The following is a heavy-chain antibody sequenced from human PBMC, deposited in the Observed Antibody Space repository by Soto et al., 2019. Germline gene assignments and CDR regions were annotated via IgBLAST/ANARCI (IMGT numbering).Heavy chain of an antibody. V-gene: IGHV3-23*01. CDR2: ISGSGGST. CDR1: GFTFNSYA. J-gene: IGHJ4*02. Sequence: GGSLRLSCAASGFTFNSYAMSWVRQAPGKGLEWVSGISGSGGSTYYADSVKGRFTISRDNSKNTLFLQMNSLRAEDTAVYYCARDPYSGTYLYYFDCWGQGTLVTVSS. D-gene: IGHD1-26*01. CDR3: ARDPYSGTYLYYFDC.